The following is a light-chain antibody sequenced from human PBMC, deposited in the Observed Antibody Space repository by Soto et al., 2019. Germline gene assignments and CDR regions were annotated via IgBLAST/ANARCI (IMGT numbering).Light chain of an antibody. CDR1: GRDVGAYNL. V-gene: IGLV2-23*02. CDR3: CSYAGTVAYV. Sequence: QSVLTQPDSVSGSPGQSITITCAGTGRDVGAYNLVSWHQQHPGKAPKPIICEVNTRPSGISNRFSGSKSGDTASLTISGLQAEDEADYFCCSYAGTVAYVFGTGTKVT. CDR2: EVN. J-gene: IGLJ1*01.